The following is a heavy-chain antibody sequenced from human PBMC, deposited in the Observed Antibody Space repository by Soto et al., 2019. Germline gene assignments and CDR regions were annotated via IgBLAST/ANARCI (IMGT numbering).Heavy chain of an antibody. CDR3: ARRYARRYSSGNNRFDL. J-gene: IGHJ4*02. CDR2: INHSGST. V-gene: IGHV4-39*01. CDR1: TGSIFSHSYY. D-gene: IGHD6-19*01. Sequence: SETLSLTCNVSTGSIFSHSYYWAWIRQPAGKGLEWIGTINHSGSTYHNPSLKSRVTISVDSSKNQFSLTLTSVTVADTAVYYCARRYARRYSSGNNRFDLWGQGTLVTVSS.